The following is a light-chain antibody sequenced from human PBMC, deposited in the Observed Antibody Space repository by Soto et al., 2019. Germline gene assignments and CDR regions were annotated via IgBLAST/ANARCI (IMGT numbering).Light chain of an antibody. CDR1: QSISSW. J-gene: IGKJ1*01. CDR3: QQYNSYWT. Sequence: DIQMTQSPSTLSASVGDRVTITCRASQSISSWLAWYQQKPGKAPKLLIYKTSSLESGVPSRFSGRGSGTEVAQTSSSLQPDDFATYYCQQYNSYWTFGQGTKVEIK. CDR2: KTS. V-gene: IGKV1-5*03.